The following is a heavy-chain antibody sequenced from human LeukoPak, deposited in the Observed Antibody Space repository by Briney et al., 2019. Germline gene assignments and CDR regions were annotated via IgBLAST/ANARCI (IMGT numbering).Heavy chain of an antibody. CDR2: ISSSSSTI. D-gene: IGHD3-3*01. V-gene: IGHV3-48*01. Sequence: PGGSLRLSCAASGFTFSSYSMNWVRQAPGKGLEWVSYISSSSSTIYYADSVKGRFTISRDNAKNSLYLQMNSLRAEDTAVYYCAKDPAPQTTITIFGVVSNPDNWFDPWGQGTLVTVSS. CDR1: GFTFSSYS. CDR3: AKDPAPQTTITIFGVVSNPDNWFDP. J-gene: IGHJ5*02.